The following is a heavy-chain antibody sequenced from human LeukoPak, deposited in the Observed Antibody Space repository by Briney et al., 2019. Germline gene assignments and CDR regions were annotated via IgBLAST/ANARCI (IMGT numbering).Heavy chain of an antibody. CDR2: IRYDGGDE. CDR1: GVTFSDDG. J-gene: IGHJ4*02. Sequence: GGSLRLSCAASGVTFSDDGMHWARQAPGKGLGWVAFIRYDGGDEYYADSVKGRFTISRDNSKNTLYLQMNSLRAEDTAVYYCAKGGQWLEPGLDYWGQGTLVTVA. D-gene: IGHD6-19*01. CDR3: AKGGQWLEPGLDY. V-gene: IGHV3-30*02.